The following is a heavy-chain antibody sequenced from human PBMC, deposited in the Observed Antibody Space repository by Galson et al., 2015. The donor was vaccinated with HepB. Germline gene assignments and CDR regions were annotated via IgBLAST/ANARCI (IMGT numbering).Heavy chain of an antibody. Sequence: SLRLSCAASGFTFSGSAMHWVRQASGKGLEWVGRIRSKANSYATAYAASVKGRFTISRDDSKNTAYLQMNSLKTEDTAVYYCTTTKTYYDFWSGYYDSYYYYYGMDVWGQGTTVTVSS. CDR2: IRSKANSYAT. CDR3: TTTKTYYDFWSGYYDSYYYYYGMDV. V-gene: IGHV3-73*01. J-gene: IGHJ6*02. CDR1: GFTFSGSA. D-gene: IGHD3-3*01.